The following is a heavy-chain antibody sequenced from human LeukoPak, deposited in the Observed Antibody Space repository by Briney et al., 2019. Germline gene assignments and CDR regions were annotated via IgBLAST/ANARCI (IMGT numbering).Heavy chain of an antibody. D-gene: IGHD3-22*01. CDR1: GLTFSSNR. CDR3: ARDYYDSSGGDDY. V-gene: IGHV3-48*01. J-gene: IGHJ4*02. CDR2: ISSSSSTI. Sequence: GRSPRLSRAPSGLTFSSNRMNSVSQAPRKGLEWGSYISSSSSTIYYADSVKGRFTISRDNAKNSLYLQMNSLRAEDTAVYYCARDYYDSSGGDDYWGQGTLVTVSS.